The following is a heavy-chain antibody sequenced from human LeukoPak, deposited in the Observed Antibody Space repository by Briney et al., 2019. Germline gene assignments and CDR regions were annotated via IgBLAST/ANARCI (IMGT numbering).Heavy chain of an antibody. D-gene: IGHD3-22*01. CDR2: ISAYNGNT. CDR3: ARVSDYYDSSGYSFGSPYYYYMDV. CDR1: GYTFTSYG. J-gene: IGHJ6*03. Sequence: GASVKVSCKASGYTFTSYGISWVRQAPGQGLEWMGWISAYNGNTNYAQKLQGRVTMTTDTSTSTAYMELRSLRSDDTAVYYCARVSDYYDSSGYSFGSPYYYYMDVWGKGTTVTISS. V-gene: IGHV1-18*01.